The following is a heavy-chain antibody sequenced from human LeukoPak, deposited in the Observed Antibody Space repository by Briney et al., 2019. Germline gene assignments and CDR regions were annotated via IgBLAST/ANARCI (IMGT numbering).Heavy chain of an antibody. CDR1: GGSFSDYY. CDR3: ARGEGTLAGRRWPYYFYYYMDV. CDR2: TNHSGTT. Sequence: SETLSLTCVVYGGSFSDYYWSWVRQPPGKGLEWIGETNHSGTTKYNPSLKSRVTISIHTSNNQFSLNLNSVTAADTAVYFCARGEGTLAGRRWPYYFYYYMDVWGKGTTVTVSS. V-gene: IGHV4-34*01. J-gene: IGHJ6*03. D-gene: IGHD6-19*01.